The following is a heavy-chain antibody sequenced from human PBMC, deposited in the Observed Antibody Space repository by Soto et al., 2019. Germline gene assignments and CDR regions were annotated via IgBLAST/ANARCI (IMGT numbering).Heavy chain of an antibody. CDR2: IYPGDSDT. Sequence: GESLKISCKGSGYSFTSYWIGWVRQMPGKGLEWMGIIYPGDSDTRYSPSFQGQVTISADKSISTAYLQWSSLKASDTAMYYCARKGIRVWDWTADQELASYGMDVWGQGTTVTLSS. D-gene: IGHD3-3*01. CDR1: GYSFTSYW. J-gene: IGHJ6*02. V-gene: IGHV5-51*01. CDR3: ARKGIRVWDWTADQELASYGMDV.